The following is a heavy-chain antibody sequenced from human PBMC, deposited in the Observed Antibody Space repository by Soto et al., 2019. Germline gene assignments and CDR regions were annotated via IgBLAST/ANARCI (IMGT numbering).Heavy chain of an antibody. J-gene: IGHJ6*02. V-gene: IGHV1-58*02. Sequence: ASVKVCCKASGFTYNSSAMRWVRQAHGQRLEWIGWIVVGSGNTNYAQTFQGRVTMTTDTSTSTVHMEVRSLRSDDTAVYYCAREGVAPYYYYGMDVWGQGTPVTVSS. CDR1: GFTYNSSA. D-gene: IGHD5-12*01. CDR2: IVVGSGNT. CDR3: AREGVAPYYYYGMDV.